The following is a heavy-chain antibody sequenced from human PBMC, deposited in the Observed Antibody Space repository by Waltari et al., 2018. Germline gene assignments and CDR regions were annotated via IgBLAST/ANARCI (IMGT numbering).Heavy chain of an antibody. CDR3: ARGRRSYYFDY. J-gene: IGHJ4*02. Sequence: EVQLVESGGGLVQPGGSLRLSGTASGFTFVSYWMSWVRQAPGKGLQWVAYIKEDGTEESYLDSVKGRFTISRDNAKNTLYLQMNSLRAEDTAVYYCARGRRSYYFDYWGQGTLVTVSS. V-gene: IGHV3-7*02. CDR1: GFTFVSYW. CDR2: IKEDGTEE.